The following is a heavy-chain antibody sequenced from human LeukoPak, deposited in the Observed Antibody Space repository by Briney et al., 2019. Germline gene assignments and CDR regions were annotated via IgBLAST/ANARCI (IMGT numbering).Heavy chain of an antibody. D-gene: IGHD1-14*01. CDR3: ARLPENWFDP. CDR2: IYYSGST. J-gene: IGHJ5*02. V-gene: IGHV4-59*12. CDR1: GGSISSYY. Sequence: TSETLSLSCTVSGGSISSYYWSWIRQPPGKGLEWIGYIYYSGSTNYNPSLKSRVTISVETSKNQFSLKLSSVTAADTAVYYCARLPENWFDPWGQGTLVTVSS.